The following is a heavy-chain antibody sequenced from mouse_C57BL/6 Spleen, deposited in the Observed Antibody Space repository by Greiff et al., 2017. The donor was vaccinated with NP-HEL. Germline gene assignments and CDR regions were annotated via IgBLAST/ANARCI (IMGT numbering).Heavy chain of an antibody. CDR3: ARHYGSSYGYAMDY. J-gene: IGHJ4*01. Sequence: VQLQQPGAELVRPGTSVKLSCKASGYTFTSYWMHWVKQRPGQGLEWIGVIDPSDSYTNYNQKFKGKATLTVDTSSSTAYMQLSSLTSEDSAVYYCARHYGSSYGYAMDYWGQGTSVTVSS. CDR2: IDPSDSYT. CDR1: GYTFTSYW. V-gene: IGHV1-59*01. D-gene: IGHD1-1*01.